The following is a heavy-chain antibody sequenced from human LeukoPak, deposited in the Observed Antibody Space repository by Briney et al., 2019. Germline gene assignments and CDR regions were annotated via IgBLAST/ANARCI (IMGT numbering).Heavy chain of an antibody. CDR1: GYTFTSYD. CDR2: INPNSGGT. Sequence: ASVKVSCKASGYTFTSYDINWVRQATGQGLEWMGWINPNSGGTNYAQKFQGRVTMTRDTSISTAYMELSRLRSDDTAVYYCARGAATTYAFDIWGQGTMVTVSS. CDR3: ARGAATTYAFDI. V-gene: IGHV1-2*02. J-gene: IGHJ3*02. D-gene: IGHD5-12*01.